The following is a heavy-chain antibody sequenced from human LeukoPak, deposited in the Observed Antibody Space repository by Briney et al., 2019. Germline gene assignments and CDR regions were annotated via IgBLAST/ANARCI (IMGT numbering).Heavy chain of an antibody. J-gene: IGHJ4*02. D-gene: IGHD6-13*01. CDR3: ARGRAFDGSSWSNEGGTGVGY. CDR1: GGSISSYY. CDR2: INHSGST. Sequence: PSETLSLTCTVSGGSISSYYWSWIRQPPGKGLEWIGEINHSGSTNYNPSLKSRVTISVDTSKNQFSLKLSSVTAADTAVYYCARGRAFDGSSWSNEGGTGVGYWGQGTLVTVSS. V-gene: IGHV4-34*01.